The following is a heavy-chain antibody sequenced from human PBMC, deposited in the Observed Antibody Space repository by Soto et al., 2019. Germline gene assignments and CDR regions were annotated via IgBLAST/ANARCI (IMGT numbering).Heavy chain of an antibody. CDR2: IYFAGST. CDR1: GGSISSSSYL. D-gene: IGHD1-26*01. Sequence: SETLSLTCTVFGGSISSSSYLWGLIRQPPGKGLEWIGSIYFAGSTYYNPSLKSRVTISVDTSKNQFSLKLSSVTAADTAVYYCATQEVGGSYVYTFDPWGQGTLVTVSS. V-gene: IGHV4-39*01. J-gene: IGHJ5*02. CDR3: ATQEVGGSYVYTFDP.